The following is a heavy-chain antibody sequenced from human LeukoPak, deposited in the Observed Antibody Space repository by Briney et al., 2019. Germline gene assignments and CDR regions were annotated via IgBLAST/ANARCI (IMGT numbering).Heavy chain of an antibody. V-gene: IGHV3-23*01. CDR1: GFTFRYYG. CDR2: ISGSGGIT. J-gene: IGHJ4*02. Sequence: GGSLRLSCVASGFTFRYYGMSWVRQAPGKGLGWVSVISGSGGITYYADSVKGRFTISRDNSKNTLYLQMNSLRAEDTAVYYCAKDPTYCSGDSCYLTPIDYWGQGTLVTVSS. CDR3: AKDPTYCSGDSCYLTPIDY. D-gene: IGHD2-15*01.